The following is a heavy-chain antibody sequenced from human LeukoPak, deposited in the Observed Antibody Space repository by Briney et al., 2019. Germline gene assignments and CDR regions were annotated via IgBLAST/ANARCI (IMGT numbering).Heavy chain of an antibody. CDR2: ISKSSSTI. D-gene: IGHD2-2*01. CDR3: AREVGYCSGTSCPSNWFDP. CDR1: GFTFGSYA. J-gene: IGHJ5*02. Sequence: GGSLRLSCAASGFTFGSYAMHWVRQAPGKGLEWVSYISKSSSTIYYADSVKGRFTISRDNAKNSLYLQMNSLRAEDTAVYYCAREVGYCSGTSCPSNWFDPWGQGTLVTVSS. V-gene: IGHV3-48*01.